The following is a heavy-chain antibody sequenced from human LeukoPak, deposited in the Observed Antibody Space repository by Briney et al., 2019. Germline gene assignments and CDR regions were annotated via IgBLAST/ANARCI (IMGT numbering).Heavy chain of an antibody. Sequence: SETLSLTCSVSGGSIGSSSNDYWTWIRQPPGKGLEWIGYIYDSGGTKYNPSLQSRGTISVDTSKNQFSLKLSSVTAADTAVYYCASSDNWNSVWGQGTLVTVSS. CDR2: IYDSGGT. CDR1: GGSIGSSSNDY. D-gene: IGHD1-7*01. CDR3: ASSDNWNSV. J-gene: IGHJ4*02. V-gene: IGHV4-61*05.